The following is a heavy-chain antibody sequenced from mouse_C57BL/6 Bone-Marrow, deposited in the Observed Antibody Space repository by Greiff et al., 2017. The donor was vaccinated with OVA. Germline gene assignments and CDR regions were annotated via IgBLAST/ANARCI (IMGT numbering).Heavy chain of an antibody. V-gene: IGHV3-6*01. CDR3: ARDRTMVTDY. CDR2: ISYDGSN. Sequence: EVQLVESGPGLVKPSQSLSLTCSVTGYSITSGYYWNWIRQFPGNKLEWMGYISYDGSNNYNPSLKNRISITRDTSKNQFFLKLNSVTTEDTATYYCARDRTMVTDYWGQGTTLTVSS. CDR1: GYSITSGYY. J-gene: IGHJ2*01. D-gene: IGHD2-2*01.